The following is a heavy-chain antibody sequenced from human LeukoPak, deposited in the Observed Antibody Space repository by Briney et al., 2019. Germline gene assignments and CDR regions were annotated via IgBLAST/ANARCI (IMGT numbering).Heavy chain of an antibody. Sequence: SETLSLTCTVSGGSISSGGYYWSWIRQPPGKGLEWIGYIYHSGSTYYNPSLKSRVTISVDRSKNQFSLKLSSVTAADTAVYYCARGWQQLAPFDYWGQGTLVTVSS. V-gene: IGHV4-30-2*01. CDR2: IYHSGST. CDR1: GGSISSGGYY. CDR3: ARGWQQLAPFDY. J-gene: IGHJ4*02. D-gene: IGHD6-13*01.